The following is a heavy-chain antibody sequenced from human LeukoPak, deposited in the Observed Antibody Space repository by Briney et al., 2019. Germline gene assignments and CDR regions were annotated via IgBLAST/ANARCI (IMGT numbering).Heavy chain of an antibody. CDR3: AKGNHGYYFDY. CDR1: GFTSRNYA. V-gene: IGHV3-23*01. Sequence: GESLRLSCPTSGFTSRNYAMSWVRQAPGKGLEWVSAISISGDTTYYADSVKGRFTISRDNSKSTLYMLMNSLRAEDTAIYYCAKGNHGYYFDYWGQGTLVTVSS. J-gene: IGHJ4*02. D-gene: IGHD1-14*01. CDR2: ISISGDTT.